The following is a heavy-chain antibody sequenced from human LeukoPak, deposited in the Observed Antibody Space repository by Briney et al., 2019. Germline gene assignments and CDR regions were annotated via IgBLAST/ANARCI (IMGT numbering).Heavy chain of an antibody. V-gene: IGHV4-59*11. CDR3: ARDLVTVTKGFDI. CDR1: ADSFSSHY. D-gene: IGHD4-17*01. Sequence: PSETLSLTCAVSADSFSSHYWTWIRQPTGKGLEWIGYISYIGSTNYNPSLKSRVTISIDASKNQFSLKLSSVTAADTAVYYCARDLVTVTKGFDIWGQGTMVSVSS. J-gene: IGHJ3*02. CDR2: ISYIGST.